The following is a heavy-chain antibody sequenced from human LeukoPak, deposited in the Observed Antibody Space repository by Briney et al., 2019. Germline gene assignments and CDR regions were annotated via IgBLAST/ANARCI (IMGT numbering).Heavy chain of an antibody. Sequence: SETLSLTCTVSGGSISSGGYYWSWIRQHPGKGLEWIGYIYYSGSTYYNPSLKSRFTISVDTSKTHFSLKLSSVPAADTAVYYCAKDLGSSGPYRDWGQGTLVTVSS. CDR1: GGSISSGGYY. J-gene: IGHJ4*02. D-gene: IGHD3-22*01. CDR3: AKDLGSSGPYRD. V-gene: IGHV4-31*03. CDR2: IYYSGST.